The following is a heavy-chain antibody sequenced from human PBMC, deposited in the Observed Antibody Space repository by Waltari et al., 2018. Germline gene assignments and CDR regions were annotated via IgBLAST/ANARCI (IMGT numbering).Heavy chain of an antibody. V-gene: IGHV1-2*02. CDR3: ARDGSMKPFDY. Sequence: QIQLVQSGAEVKTPGASVKVSCKAPGYTLIDEYIHWVRQAPGQGLEWMGWVNPKTGVTKYSQKFQGRVTMTRDTSINTGYVELSSLRSDDTAIYFCARDGSMKPFDYWGQGTQVTVSS. D-gene: IGHD2-8*01. J-gene: IGHJ4*02. CDR1: GYTLIDEY. CDR2: VNPKTGVT.